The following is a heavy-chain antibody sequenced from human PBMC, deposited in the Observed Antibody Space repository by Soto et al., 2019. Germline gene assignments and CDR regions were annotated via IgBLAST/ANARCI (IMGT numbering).Heavy chain of an antibody. CDR2: IYPGDSDT. V-gene: IGHV5-51*01. J-gene: IGHJ5*02. D-gene: IGHD4-17*01. Sequence: RGESLKISCKGSGYNFATYWIAWVRQMPGKGLEYMGIIYPGDSDTRYSPSFQGQVTFSADKSINTAYLQWSSLKASDTAMYYCARHGFYGDYASNYFDPWGQGTLGTAPQ. CDR1: GYNFATYW. CDR3: ARHGFYGDYASNYFDP.